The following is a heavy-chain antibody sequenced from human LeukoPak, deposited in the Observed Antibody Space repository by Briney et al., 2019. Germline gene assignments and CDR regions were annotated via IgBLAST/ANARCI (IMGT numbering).Heavy chain of an antibody. CDR3: ARGGFLEWSHFDY. Sequence: ASVKVSCKVSGYSLTKLSLHWVRQAPGKGLEWMGIINPSGGSTSYAQKFQGRVTMTRDTSTSTVYMELSSLRSEDTAVYYCARGGFLEWSHFDYWSQGTLVTVSS. J-gene: IGHJ4*02. V-gene: IGHV1-46*01. D-gene: IGHD3-3*01. CDR2: INPSGGST. CDR1: GYSLTKLS.